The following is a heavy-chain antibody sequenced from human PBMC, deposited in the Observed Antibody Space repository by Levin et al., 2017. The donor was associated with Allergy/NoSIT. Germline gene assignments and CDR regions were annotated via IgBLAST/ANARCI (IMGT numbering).Heavy chain of an antibody. D-gene: IGHD3-9*01. J-gene: IGHJ4*02. V-gene: IGHV1-18*01. Sequence: GGSLRLSCKTSGYTFTSYGFTWVRRAPGQGLEWVGWIGANNGDTNYAQGLKGRVTLTSDTSASTTYMELRSLRSDDTAVYYCARGTIFSGVFDYWGQGTLVTVSS. CDR2: IGANNGDT. CDR3: ARGTIFSGVFDY. CDR1: GYTFTSYG.